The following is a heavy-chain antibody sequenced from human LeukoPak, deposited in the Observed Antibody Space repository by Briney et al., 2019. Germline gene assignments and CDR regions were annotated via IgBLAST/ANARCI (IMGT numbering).Heavy chain of an antibody. V-gene: IGHV4-59*08. J-gene: IGHJ5*02. CDR2: IYYSGST. Sequence: PETLSLTCTVSGGSISSYYWSWLRQPPGKGLEWFGYIYYSGSTNYNPSLKSRVTISVDTSKNQFSLKLSSVTAADTAVYYCARHQLWFGESAFDPWGQGTLVTVSS. CDR3: ARHQLWFGESAFDP. D-gene: IGHD3-10*01. CDR1: GGSISSYY.